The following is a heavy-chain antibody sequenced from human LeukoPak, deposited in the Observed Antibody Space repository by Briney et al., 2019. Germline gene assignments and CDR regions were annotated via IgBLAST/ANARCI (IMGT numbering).Heavy chain of an antibody. J-gene: IGHJ4*02. CDR3: ARGYCSGGSCYVSAFDY. CDR2: INWNGGST. V-gene: IGHV3-20*04. Sequence: GGSLRLSCAASGFTFDDYGMSWVRQAPGKGLEWVSGINWNGGSTGYADSVKGRFTISRVNAKNSLYLQMNSLRAEDTALYYCARGYCSGGSCYVSAFDYWGQGTLVTVSS. D-gene: IGHD2-15*01. CDR1: GFTFDDYG.